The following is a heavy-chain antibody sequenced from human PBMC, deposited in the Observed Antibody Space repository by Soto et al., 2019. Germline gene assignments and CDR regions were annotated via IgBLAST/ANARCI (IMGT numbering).Heavy chain of an antibody. Sequence: GGSLRLSCAASGFNFNSYTINWVRQAPGKRLEWLSSISSSGYIFSTDSVRGRFTISRDNAKNSVYLQTNSLRAEGTAVYFCARDCSGGSCYPGMDVWGQGTTVTVSS. CDR2: ISSSGYI. CDR1: GFNFNSYT. V-gene: IGHV3-21*01. J-gene: IGHJ6*02. D-gene: IGHD2-15*01. CDR3: ARDCSGGSCYPGMDV.